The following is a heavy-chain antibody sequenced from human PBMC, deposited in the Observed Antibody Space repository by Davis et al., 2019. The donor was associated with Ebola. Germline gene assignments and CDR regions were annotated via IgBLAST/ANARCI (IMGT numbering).Heavy chain of an antibody. Sequence: GGSLRLSCTASGFTFGDYVMSWVRQAPGKGLEWVATVNQDGSQTYYVPSVKGRFTMSRDDAKNSLYLQMNNLRVDDTAVYYCASNAWAGFDPWGQGTLVTV. CDR2: VNQDGSQT. V-gene: IGHV3-7*03. D-gene: IGHD1-26*01. CDR3: ASNAWAGFDP. CDR1: GFTFGDYV. J-gene: IGHJ5*02.